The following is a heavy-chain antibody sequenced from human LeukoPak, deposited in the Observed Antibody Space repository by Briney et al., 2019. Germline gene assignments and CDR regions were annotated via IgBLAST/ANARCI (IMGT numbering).Heavy chain of an antibody. CDR2: INPNSGGT. V-gene: IGHV1-2*02. J-gene: IGHJ3*02. CDR1: GYTFTGYY. D-gene: IGHD3-22*01. Sequence: ASVKVSCKASGYTFTGYYMHWVRQAPGQGLEWMGWINPNSGGTNSAQKFQGRVTMTRDTSISTAYMELSRLRSDDTAVYYCAREPEYYYDSSARYAFDIWGQGTMVTVSS. CDR3: AREPEYYYDSSARYAFDI.